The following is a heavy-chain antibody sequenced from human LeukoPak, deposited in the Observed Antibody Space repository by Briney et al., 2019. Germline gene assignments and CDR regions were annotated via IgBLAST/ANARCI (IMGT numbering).Heavy chain of an antibody. J-gene: IGHJ4*02. CDR3: AKDAWGPVAYYLDY. D-gene: IGHD3-16*01. V-gene: IGHV3-33*06. CDR1: GFTFSSYG. CDR2: IWYDGSNK. Sequence: GGSLRLSCAASGFTFSSYGMHWVRQAPGKGLEWVAVIWYDGSNKYYADSVKGRFTISRDNSKNTLYLQMNSLRAEDTAVYYCAKDAWGPVAYYLDYWGQGTLVTVSS.